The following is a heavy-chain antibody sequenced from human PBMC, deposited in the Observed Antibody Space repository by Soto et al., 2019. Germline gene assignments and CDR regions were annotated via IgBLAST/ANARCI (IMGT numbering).Heavy chain of an antibody. V-gene: IGHV1-69*06. CDR2: IIPIFGTA. Sequence: SVKVSCKASGGAFSSYSINWVRQAPGQGLEWMGGIIPIFGTANYAQKFQGRVTITADKSTSTAYMALSSLRSEDTAVYYCANGYCSGGSCYLTAFDIWGQGTMGTIS. CDR3: ANGYCSGGSCYLTAFDI. J-gene: IGHJ3*02. CDR1: GGAFSSYS. D-gene: IGHD2-15*01.